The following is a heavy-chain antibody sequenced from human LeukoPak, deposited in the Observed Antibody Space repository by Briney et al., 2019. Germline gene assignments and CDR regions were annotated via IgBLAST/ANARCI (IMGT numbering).Heavy chain of an antibody. CDR1: GYTFTSYG. CDR2: ISAYNGNT. CDR3: ARGWKRGGILYHTKSYYFDY. Sequence: ASVKVSCKASGYTFTSYGISWVRQAPGQGLEWMGWISAYNGNTNYAQKFQGRVTMTTDTSTSTAYMELRSLRSDDTAVYYCARGWKRGGILYHTKSYYFDYWGQGTLVTVSS. V-gene: IGHV1-18*01. J-gene: IGHJ4*02. D-gene: IGHD2-8*01.